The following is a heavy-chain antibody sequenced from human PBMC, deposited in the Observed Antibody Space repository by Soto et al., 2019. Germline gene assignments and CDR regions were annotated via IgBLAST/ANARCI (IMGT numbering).Heavy chain of an antibody. V-gene: IGHV5-51*01. J-gene: IGHJ6*02. D-gene: IGHD3-22*01. Sequence: PGESLKISCKGSGYSFTSYWIGWVRQMPGKGLEWMGIIYPGDSDTRYSPSFQGQVTISADKSISTAYLLWSSLKASDTAMYYCASLPASHYYDSTLPSYYYGMDVWGQGTTVTVSS. CDR2: IYPGDSDT. CDR1: GYSFTSYW. CDR3: ASLPASHYYDSTLPSYYYGMDV.